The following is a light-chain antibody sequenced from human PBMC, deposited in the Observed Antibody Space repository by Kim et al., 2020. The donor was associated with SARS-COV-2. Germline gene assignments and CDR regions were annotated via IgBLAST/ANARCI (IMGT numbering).Light chain of an antibody. CDR3: QQYNNWPPLT. Sequence: SPGERATLSSRARQSVGSNLAWYQQKPGQAPRLLIYGASTRATGIPARFSGSGSGTEFTLTISSLQSEDFAVYYCQQYNNWPPLTFGGGTKVDI. CDR2: GAS. CDR1: QSVGSN. V-gene: IGKV3-15*01. J-gene: IGKJ4*01.